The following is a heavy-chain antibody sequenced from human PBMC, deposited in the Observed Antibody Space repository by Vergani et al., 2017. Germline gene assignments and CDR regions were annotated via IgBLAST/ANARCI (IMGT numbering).Heavy chain of an antibody. CDR3: ARAYGRYDWFDY. V-gene: IGHV3-23*01. Sequence: EVQLLESGGGLVQPGGSLRVSCAASGFTFSDYYMSWIRQAPGKGLEWVSGISVSGRSIYYADSVKGRFTISRDNSKNTLSLQMNSLRAADTAVYYCARAYGRYDWFDYWGQRTLVTVSS. CDR1: GFTFSDYY. D-gene: IGHD1-20*01. J-gene: IGHJ4*01. CDR2: ISVSGRSI.